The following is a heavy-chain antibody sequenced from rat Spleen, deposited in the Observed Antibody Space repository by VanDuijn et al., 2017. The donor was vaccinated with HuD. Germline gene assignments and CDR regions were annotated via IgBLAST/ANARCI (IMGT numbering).Heavy chain of an antibody. CDR1: GFTFSDYN. V-gene: IGHV5-31*01. CDR3: TRESAILLDY. J-gene: IGHJ2*01. CDR2: ITNTGGST. D-gene: IGHD2-5*01. Sequence: EVQLVESGGGLVQPGRSLKLSCAASGFTFSDYNMTWIRQAPGKGLEWVASITNTGGSTYYPDSVKGRFTISRDNAKSTLYLKMNSLRSEDTATYYCTRESAILLDYWGQGVMVTVSS.